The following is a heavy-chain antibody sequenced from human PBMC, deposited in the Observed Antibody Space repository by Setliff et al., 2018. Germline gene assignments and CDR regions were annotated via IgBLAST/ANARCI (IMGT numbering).Heavy chain of an antibody. J-gene: IGHJ6*03. Sequence: ASVKVSCKASGSTFTSYAMHWVRQAPGQRLEWMGWINAGNGNTKYSQKFQGRVTITRDTSASTAYMELSSLRSDDTAVYSCARDGFEIVVVPAAIYYYYYMDVWGKGTTVTVSS. V-gene: IGHV1-3*01. CDR2: INAGNGNT. CDR1: GSTFTSYA. D-gene: IGHD2-2*01. CDR3: ARDGFEIVVVPAAIYYYYYMDV.